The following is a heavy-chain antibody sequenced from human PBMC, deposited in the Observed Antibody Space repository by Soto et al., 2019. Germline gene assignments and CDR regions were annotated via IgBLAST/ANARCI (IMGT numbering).Heavy chain of an antibody. CDR3: ARGMGAENTFYYYYGMDV. D-gene: IGHD3-16*01. Sequence: PSETLSLTSAAYGGSFSGYYWSWIRQPPGKWLEWIGEINHRGSTKYNPSLKSRVTISVDTSKKQFSLNLNSVTAADTAVYYCARGMGAENTFYYYYGMDVWGLGTTVTVSS. CDR1: GGSFSGYY. CDR2: INHRGST. J-gene: IGHJ6*02. V-gene: IGHV4-34*01.